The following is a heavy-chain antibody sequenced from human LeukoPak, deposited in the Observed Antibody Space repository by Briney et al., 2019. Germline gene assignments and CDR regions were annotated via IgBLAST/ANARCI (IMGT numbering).Heavy chain of an antibody. V-gene: IGHV3-30*18. D-gene: IGHD3-10*01. Sequence: PGGSLRLFCAPSGFTFSGYGMQWARQAPGGGLEWVAVVSFDGSNKFYADSVTGRFTVSRDNSKNTLYLQMNSLRTEDTAVYYCAKNRYGSGKGFDPWGQGTLVTVSS. CDR3: AKNRYGSGKGFDP. CDR1: GFTFSGYG. CDR2: VSFDGSNK. J-gene: IGHJ5*02.